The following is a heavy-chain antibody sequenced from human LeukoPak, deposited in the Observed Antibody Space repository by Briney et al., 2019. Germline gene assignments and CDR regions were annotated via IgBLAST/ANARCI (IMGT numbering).Heavy chain of an antibody. CDR2: INPSGGST. V-gene: IGHV1-46*01. D-gene: IGHD5-18*01. Sequence: ASVTVSCKASGYTFTSYYMHWVRQAPGQGLEWMGIINPSGGSTSYAQKFQGRVTMTRDMSTSTVYMELSSLRSEDTAVYHCARDNRYRGYSYGYDYFDLWGRGTLVTVSS. CDR1: GYTFTSYY. CDR3: ARDNRYRGYSYGYDYFDL. J-gene: IGHJ2*01.